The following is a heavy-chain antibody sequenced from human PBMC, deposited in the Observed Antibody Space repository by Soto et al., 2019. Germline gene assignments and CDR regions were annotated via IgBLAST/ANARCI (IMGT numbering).Heavy chain of an antibody. CDR3: AKGYYYDSSGYWDY. Sequence: EVQLVESGGGLVQPGRSLRLSCAASGFTFDDYAMHWFRQAPGKGLEWVSGISWNSGSIGYADSVKGRFTISRDNAKNSLYLQMNSLRAEDTALYYCAKGYYYDSSGYWDYWGQGTLVTVSS. CDR2: ISWNSGSI. J-gene: IGHJ4*02. D-gene: IGHD3-22*01. CDR1: GFTFDDYA. V-gene: IGHV3-9*01.